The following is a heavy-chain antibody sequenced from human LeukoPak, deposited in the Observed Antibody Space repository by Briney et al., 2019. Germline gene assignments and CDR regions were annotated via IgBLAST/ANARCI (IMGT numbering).Heavy chain of an antibody. J-gene: IGHJ6*02. V-gene: IGHV3-66*01. CDR1: GFTVSSNY. CDR3: ARSVGYYDMGAWYYGMDV. D-gene: IGHD3-22*01. Sequence: GGSLRLSCAASGFTVSSNYMSWVRQAPGKGLEWVSVIYSGGSTYYADSVKGRFTISRDNSKNTLYLQMNSLRAEDTAVYYCARSVGYYDMGAWYYGMDVWGQGTTVTVSS. CDR2: IYSGGST.